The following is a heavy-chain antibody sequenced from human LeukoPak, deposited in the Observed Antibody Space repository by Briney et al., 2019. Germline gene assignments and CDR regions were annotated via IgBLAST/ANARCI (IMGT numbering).Heavy chain of an antibody. V-gene: IGHV1-2*02. CDR1: GYTFTCYY. D-gene: IGHD6-19*01. CDR3: ARDRTRTGYSSGWYHDY. Sequence: GASVKVSCKASGYTFTCYYMHWVRQAPGQGLEWMGWINPNSGGKKYAQKFQGRVPITSDTSISTAYMELSRLRSDDTAVYYCARDRTRTGYSSGWYHDYWGQGTLVTVSS. J-gene: IGHJ4*02. CDR2: INPNSGGK.